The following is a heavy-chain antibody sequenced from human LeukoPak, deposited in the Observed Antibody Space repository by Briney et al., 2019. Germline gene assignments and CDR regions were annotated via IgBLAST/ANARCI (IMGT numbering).Heavy chain of an antibody. J-gene: IGHJ4*02. CDR1: GFTFSSYA. CDR2: ISGSGGST. Sequence: GGSLRLSRAASGFTFSSYAMSWVRQAPGKGLEWVSAISGSGGSTYYADSVKGRFTISRDNSKNTLYLQMNSLRAEDTAVYYCAKSASGSFITMVRGMTVGYFDYWGQGTLVTVSS. V-gene: IGHV3-23*01. D-gene: IGHD3-10*01. CDR3: AKSASGSFITMVRGMTVGYFDY.